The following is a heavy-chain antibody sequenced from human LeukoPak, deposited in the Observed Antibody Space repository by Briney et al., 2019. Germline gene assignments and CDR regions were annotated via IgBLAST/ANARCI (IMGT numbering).Heavy chain of an antibody. CDR3: AADRALDSSGYPYYFDY. D-gene: IGHD3-22*01. J-gene: IGHJ4*02. V-gene: IGHV1-58*01. CDR1: GFTFTSSA. CDR2: IVVGSGNT. Sequence: ASVKVSCKTSGFTFTSSAVQWVRQARGQRLEWIGWIVVGSGNTNYAQKFQERVTITRGMSTSTAYMELSSLRSEDTAVYYCAADRALDSSGYPYYFDYWGQGTLVTVSS.